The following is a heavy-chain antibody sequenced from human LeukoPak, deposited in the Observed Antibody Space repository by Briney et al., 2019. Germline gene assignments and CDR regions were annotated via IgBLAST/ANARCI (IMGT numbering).Heavy chain of an antibody. J-gene: IGHJ5*02. V-gene: IGHV1-2*02. Sequence: GASVKVSCKASGYTFTSYDINWVRQATGQGLEWMGWINPNSGGTNYAQKFQGRVTMTRDTSISTAYMELSRLRSDDTAVYYCARVRRIAAAGTGSWFDPWGQGTLVTVSS. CDR1: GYTFTSYD. D-gene: IGHD6-13*01. CDR2: INPNSGGT. CDR3: ARVRRIAAAGTGSWFDP.